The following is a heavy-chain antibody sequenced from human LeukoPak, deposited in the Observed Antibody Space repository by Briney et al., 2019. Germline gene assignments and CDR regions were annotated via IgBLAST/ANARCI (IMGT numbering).Heavy chain of an antibody. J-gene: IGHJ4*02. D-gene: IGHD6-13*01. Sequence: SETLSLTCTVSGGSISSYYWSWIRQPAGKGLEWIGRIYTSGSTNYNPSLESRVTMSVDTSKNQFSLKLSSVTAADTAVYYCARGLPGSSSWYFDYWGQGTLVTVSS. CDR2: IYTSGST. CDR3: ARGLPGSSSWYFDY. V-gene: IGHV4-4*07. CDR1: GGSISSYY.